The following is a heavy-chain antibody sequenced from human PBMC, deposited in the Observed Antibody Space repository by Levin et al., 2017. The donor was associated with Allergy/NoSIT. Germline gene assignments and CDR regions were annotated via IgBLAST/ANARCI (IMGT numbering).Heavy chain of an antibody. D-gene: IGHD6-25*01. J-gene: IGHJ4*02. CDR1: GDSIRTYY. CDR2: MSNSGRS. Sequence: SETLSLTCTVSGDSIRTYYWSWIRQPAGKGLEWVGFMSNSGRSNSNPSLKSRVTISLDTSKNQFSLRLTSVTAADTAMYYCARSRLHLLYFDYWGQGTLVTVSS. V-gene: IGHV4-4*07. CDR3: ARSRLHLLYFDY.